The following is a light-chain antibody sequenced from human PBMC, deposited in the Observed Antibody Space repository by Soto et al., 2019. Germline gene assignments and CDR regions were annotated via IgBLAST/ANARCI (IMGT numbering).Light chain of an antibody. CDR3: QQYNNWPLT. J-gene: IGKJ4*01. CDR1: QSVSSD. Sequence: ERVMTQAPATLSVSPGERATLSCRASQSVSSDLVWYQQKPGQVPSLLIYGAFNRATSVQARFSGSGSGTEFTLTISSLQSEDFAVYYCQQYNNWPLTFGGGTKVEIK. CDR2: GAF. V-gene: IGKV3-15*01.